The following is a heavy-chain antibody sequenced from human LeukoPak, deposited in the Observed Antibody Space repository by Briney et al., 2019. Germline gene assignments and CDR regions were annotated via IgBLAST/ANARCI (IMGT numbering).Heavy chain of an antibody. Sequence: GASVKVSCKTIGGRFKSNGVSWVRQAPGQGLEWMGIINPSGGSTSYAQKFQGRVTMTRDTSTSTVYMELSSLRSEDTAVYYCARPTGVYGSGSSFDYWGQGTLVTVSS. V-gene: IGHV1-46*02. J-gene: IGHJ4*02. CDR2: INPSGGST. D-gene: IGHD3-10*01. CDR1: GGRFKSNG. CDR3: ARPTGVYGSGSSFDY.